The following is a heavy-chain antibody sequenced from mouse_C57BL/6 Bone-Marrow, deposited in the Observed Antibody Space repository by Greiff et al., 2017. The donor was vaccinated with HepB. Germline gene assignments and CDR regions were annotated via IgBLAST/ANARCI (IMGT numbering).Heavy chain of an antibody. Sequence: EVKVVESEGGLVQPGSSMKLSCTASGFTFSDYYMAWVRQVPEKGLEWVANINYDGSSTYYLDSLKSRFTISRDNAKNIQYLQMSSLKSEDTATYYCAREDYYGFYFDYWGQGTTLTVSS. D-gene: IGHD1-1*01. CDR1: GFTFSDYY. CDR2: INYDGSST. V-gene: IGHV5-16*01. CDR3: AREDYYGFYFDY. J-gene: IGHJ2*01.